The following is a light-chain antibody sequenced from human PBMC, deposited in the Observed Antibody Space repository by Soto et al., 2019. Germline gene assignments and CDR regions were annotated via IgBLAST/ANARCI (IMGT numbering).Light chain of an antibody. J-gene: IGKJ4*01. CDR2: VAS. CDR3: QQSFTTPLT. CDR1: QNIGRF. Sequence: DIQMTQSPSSLSASVGDRVTITCRASQNIGRFLNWHQQKPGKAPNVLINVASTLRSGVPSGFSGSGSGTDFNLTINSLQPEDFATYFCQQSFTTPLTFGGGTKVEIK. V-gene: IGKV1-39*01.